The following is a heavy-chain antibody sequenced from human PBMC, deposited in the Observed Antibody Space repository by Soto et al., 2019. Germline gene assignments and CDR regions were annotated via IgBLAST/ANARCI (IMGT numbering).Heavy chain of an antibody. CDR3: ARHGIAVADRYYMDV. CDR1: GGSISGYT. J-gene: IGHJ6*03. CDR2: IYYSAST. Sequence: PSETLSLTCTVCGGSISGYTWSCIRQPPRKGREWIGYIYYSASTNYNPSLKSRVTISVDTSKSQFSLKLSSVTAADTAVYYCARHGIAVADRYYMDVWGKGTTVTVSS. V-gene: IGHV4-59*08. D-gene: IGHD6-19*01.